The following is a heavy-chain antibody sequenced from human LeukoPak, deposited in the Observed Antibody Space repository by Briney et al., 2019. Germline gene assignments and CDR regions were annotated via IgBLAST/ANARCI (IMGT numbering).Heavy chain of an antibody. CDR2: IIPIFGTA. CDR3: ARDPDYSSSSFLDY. D-gene: IGHD6-6*01. J-gene: IGHJ4*02. CDR1: GGTFISYA. V-gene: IGHV1-69*13. Sequence: SVKVSCKASGGTFISYAISWVRQAPGQGLEWMGGIIPIFGTANYAQKFQDRVTITADESTSTAYMELSSLRSEDTAVYYCARDPDYSSSSFLDYWGQGTLVTVSS.